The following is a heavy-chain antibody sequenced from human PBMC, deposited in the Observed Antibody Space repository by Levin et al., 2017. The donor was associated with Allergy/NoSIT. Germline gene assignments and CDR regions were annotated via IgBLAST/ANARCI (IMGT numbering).Heavy chain of an antibody. D-gene: IGHD4-11*01. CDR1: GFSLSTSGMC. CDR3: ARTISPMTTPDAFDI. J-gene: IGHJ3*02. CDR2: IDWDDDK. V-gene: IGHV2-70*11. Sequence: QTLSLTCTFSGFSLSTSGMCVSWIRQPPGKALEWLARIDWDDDKYYSTSLKTRLTISKDTSKNQVVLTMTNMDPVDTATYYCARTISPMTTPDAFDIWGQGTMVTVSS.